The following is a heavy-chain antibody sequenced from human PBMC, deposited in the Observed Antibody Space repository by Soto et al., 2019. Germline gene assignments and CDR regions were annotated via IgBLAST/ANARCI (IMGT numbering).Heavy chain of an antibody. V-gene: IGHV1-3*01. D-gene: IGHD1-26*01. CDR3: ARDLGIVGATLQH. J-gene: IGHJ1*01. Sequence: ASVKVSCKASGYTFTNYAMHWVRQAPGQRLEWMGWVNPGNDNTAYSQKFQGRVTMTTDTSTSTAYMELRSLRSDDTAVYYCARDLGIVGATLQHWGQGTLVTVSS. CDR2: VNPGNDNT. CDR1: GYTFTNYA.